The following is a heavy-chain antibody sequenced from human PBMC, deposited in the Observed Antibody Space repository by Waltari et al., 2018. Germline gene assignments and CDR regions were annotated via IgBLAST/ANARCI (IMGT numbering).Heavy chain of an antibody. Sequence: QVQLQESGPGLVKPSETLSLTCTVSGYSISSGYYWGWIRQPPGKGLEWIGSIYHSGRTYYNPSLKSRVTISVDTSKNQFSLKLSSVTAADTAVYYCARSGDYYGSGSRFRRTDWYFDYWGQGTLVTVSS. CDR3: ARSGDYYGSGSRFRRTDWYFDY. CDR1: GYSISSGYY. D-gene: IGHD3-10*01. V-gene: IGHV4-38-2*02. J-gene: IGHJ4*02. CDR2: IYHSGRT.